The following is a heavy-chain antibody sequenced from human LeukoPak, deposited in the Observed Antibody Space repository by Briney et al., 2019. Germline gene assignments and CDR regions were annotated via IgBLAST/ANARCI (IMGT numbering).Heavy chain of an antibody. D-gene: IGHD5-18*01. CDR2: IYNSGST. J-gene: IGHJ4*02. CDR1: GGSISSFY. V-gene: IGHV4-59*01. CDR3: AGSGYSSGYLFDY. Sequence: SETLSLTCTVSGGSISSFYWGWIRQPPGKGLEWIGYIYNSGSTDYNPSLKSRVTISVDTSKNQFSLKLSSVTAADTTMYYCAGSGYSSGYLFDYWGQGTLVTVSS.